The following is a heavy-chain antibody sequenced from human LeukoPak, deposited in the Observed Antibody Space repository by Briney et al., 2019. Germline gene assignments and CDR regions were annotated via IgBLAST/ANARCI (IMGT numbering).Heavy chain of an antibody. CDR3: TRVRGVIVEGFDY. CDR1: GFTFGAYG. J-gene: IGHJ4*02. Sequence: GGSLRLSCTDSGFTFGAYGMSWVRQAPGKGLEWVGLIRSNTYGGTTEHAASVKGRFTMSRDDSKSIAYLQMNSLKTEDTAVYYCTRVRGVIVEGFDYWGKGTLVTVSS. CDR2: IRSNTYGGTT. V-gene: IGHV3-49*04. D-gene: IGHD3-10*01.